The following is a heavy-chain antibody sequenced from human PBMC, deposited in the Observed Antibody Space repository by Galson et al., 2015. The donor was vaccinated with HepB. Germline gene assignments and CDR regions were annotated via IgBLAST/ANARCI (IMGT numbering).Heavy chain of an antibody. CDR2: ISYDGSSE. D-gene: IGHD1-26*01. CDR1: GFTFSSHA. J-gene: IGHJ4*02. Sequence: SLRLSCAASGFTFSSHAVHWVRQAPGKGLEWVAIISYDGSSEHYADSVKGRFTISRDNSKNTLYLQMNSLRAEDTALYYCVREAVGPTGRSYYFDFWGQGNLVTVSS. V-gene: IGHV3-30-3*01. CDR3: VREAVGPTGRSYYFDF.